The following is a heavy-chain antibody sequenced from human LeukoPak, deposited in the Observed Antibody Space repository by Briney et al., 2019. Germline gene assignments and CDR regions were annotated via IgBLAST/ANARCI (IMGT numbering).Heavy chain of an antibody. J-gene: IGHJ2*01. V-gene: IGHV5-51*07. Sequence: GESLKISCQASGYIFTNYWIGWVHQMPGKGLEWMGIIYPGDSNTKYSPSFQGQVTISADKSISTAYLQWSSLKASDTAMYYCARSVGFLEWSPKDWYFDLWGRGTLVTVSS. CDR1: GYIFTNYW. CDR3: ARSVGFLEWSPKDWYFDL. CDR2: IYPGDSNT. D-gene: IGHD3-3*01.